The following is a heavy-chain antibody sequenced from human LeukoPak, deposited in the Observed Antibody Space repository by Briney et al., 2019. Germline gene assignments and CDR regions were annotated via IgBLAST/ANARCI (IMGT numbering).Heavy chain of an antibody. CDR2: IYYSGST. J-gene: IGHJ4*02. V-gene: IGHV4-39*07. D-gene: IGHD3-10*01. CDR3: ARDLGYYYGSGSL. CDR1: GDSISSSSYY. Sequence: SETLSLTCTVSGDSISSSSYYWGWIRQPPGKGLEWIGSIYYSGSTYYNPSLKSRVTISVDTSKNQFSLKLSSVTAADTAVYYCARDLGYYYGSGSLWGQGTLVTVSS.